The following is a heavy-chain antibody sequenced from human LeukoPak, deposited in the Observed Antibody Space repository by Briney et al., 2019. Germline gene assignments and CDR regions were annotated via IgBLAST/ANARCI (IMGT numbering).Heavy chain of an antibody. CDR2: FYYTGST. CDR3: ARAGRSAYYYYMDV. D-gene: IGHD2-15*01. Sequence: SETLSLTCTVSGGSISSYYWSWIRQPPGKGLEWIGYFYYTGSTNYNPSLKSRVTISVDTSKNQFSLKLSSVTAADTAVYYCARAGRSAYYYYMDVWGKGTTVTISS. CDR1: GGSISSYY. V-gene: IGHV4-59*01. J-gene: IGHJ6*03.